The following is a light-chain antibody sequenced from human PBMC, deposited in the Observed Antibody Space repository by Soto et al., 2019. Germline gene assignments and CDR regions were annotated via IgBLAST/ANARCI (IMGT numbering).Light chain of an antibody. CDR3: QHYGSWLT. Sequence: EIVLTQSPGTLSLSPGERATLSCRASQSVSSSYLAWYQQKPGQAPRLLLYGASSRATGIPDRFSGSGSGTDFTLTISRLEPEDFAVYYCQHYGSWLTFGGGTKVEIK. V-gene: IGKV3-20*01. CDR2: GAS. CDR1: QSVSSSY. J-gene: IGKJ4*01.